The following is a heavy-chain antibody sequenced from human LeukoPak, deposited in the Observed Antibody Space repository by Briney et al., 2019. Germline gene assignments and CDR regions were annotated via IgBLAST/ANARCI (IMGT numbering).Heavy chain of an antibody. Sequence: PGRSLRLSCAASGFTFSNYAMHWVRQAPGKGLEWVAVISYDGSSEYYADSVKGRFTISRDNSKMMYLQMNSLRADDTAVYYCARDLAMAGRDLDYWGQGTLVTVSS. D-gene: IGHD6-19*01. V-gene: IGHV3-30*03. CDR3: ARDLAMAGRDLDY. CDR2: ISYDGSSE. J-gene: IGHJ4*02. CDR1: GFTFSNYA.